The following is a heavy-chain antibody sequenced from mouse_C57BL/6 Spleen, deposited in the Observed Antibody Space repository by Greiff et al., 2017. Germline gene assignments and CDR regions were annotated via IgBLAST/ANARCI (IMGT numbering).Heavy chain of an antibody. J-gene: IGHJ4*01. D-gene: IGHD2-1*01. CDR3: ARGNYGNPYAMDY. Sequence: VQLQQPGAELVKPGASVKMSCKASGYTFTSYWITWVKQRPGQGLEWIGDIYPGSGSTNYNEKFKSKATLTVDTSPSTAYMQLSSLTSEDSAVYYCARGNYGNPYAMDYWGQGTSVTVSS. CDR2: IYPGSGST. V-gene: IGHV1-55*01. CDR1: GYTFTSYW.